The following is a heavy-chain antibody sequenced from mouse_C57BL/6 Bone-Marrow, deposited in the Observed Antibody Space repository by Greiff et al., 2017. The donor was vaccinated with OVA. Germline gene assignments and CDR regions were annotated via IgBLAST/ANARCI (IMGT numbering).Heavy chain of an antibody. Sequence: VQLQQPGAELVRPGTSVKLSCKASGYTFTNYWMHWVKQRPGQGLEWIGVIAPADSYINYNQKFKGRATLTVDTSSSTAYMHLSSLTSEDSAVYCCAHYGSRRYLHYWGQGTSLTVSS. CDR1: GYTFTNYW. J-gene: IGHJ2*02. D-gene: IGHD1-1*01. CDR2: IAPADSYI. CDR3: AHYGSRRYLHY. V-gene: IGHV1-59*01.